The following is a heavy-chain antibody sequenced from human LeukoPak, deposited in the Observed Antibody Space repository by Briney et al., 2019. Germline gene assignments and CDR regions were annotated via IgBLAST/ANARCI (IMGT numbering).Heavy chain of an antibody. Sequence: GGSLRLSCAASGFTFSTYVMNWVRQAPGKGLEWVSTISDSGGSTYYADSVKGRFTVSRDNSKSTLYLQMNSLRAEDTAVYYCGRYYVMDAWGQGTSVTVSS. J-gene: IGHJ6*02. CDR2: ISDSGGST. CDR3: GRYYVMDA. CDR1: GFTFSTYV. V-gene: IGHV3-23*01.